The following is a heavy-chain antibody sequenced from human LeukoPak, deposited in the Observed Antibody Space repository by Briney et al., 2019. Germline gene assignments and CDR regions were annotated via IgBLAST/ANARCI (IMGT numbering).Heavy chain of an antibody. Sequence: SETLSLTCTVSGGSISSSSYYWGWIRQPPGKGLEWIGSIYYSGSTNYNPSLKSRVTISVDTSKNQFSLKLSSVTAADTAVYYCARVKGVTMIVVVPGTNWFDPWGQGTLVTVSS. CDR1: GGSISSSSYY. D-gene: IGHD3-22*01. CDR2: IYYSGST. V-gene: IGHV4-39*07. J-gene: IGHJ5*02. CDR3: ARVKGVTMIVVVPGTNWFDP.